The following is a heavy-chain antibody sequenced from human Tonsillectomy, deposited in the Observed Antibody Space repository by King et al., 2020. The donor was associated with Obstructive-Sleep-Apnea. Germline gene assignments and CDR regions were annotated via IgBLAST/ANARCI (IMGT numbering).Heavy chain of an antibody. D-gene: IGHD6-13*01. CDR3: TKKDSSWYVDY. CDR2: VSSTGGNT. J-gene: IGHJ4*02. Sequence: VQLVESGGGLVQPGGSLRLSCAASGFSFSSYVMRWVRQPPGKGLEWVSSVSSTGGNTYYAASVKGRFTISRDNSRNTLYLQMNSLRAEDTALYYCTKKDSSWYVDYWGQGTLVTVSS. CDR1: GFSFSSYV. V-gene: IGHV3-23*04.